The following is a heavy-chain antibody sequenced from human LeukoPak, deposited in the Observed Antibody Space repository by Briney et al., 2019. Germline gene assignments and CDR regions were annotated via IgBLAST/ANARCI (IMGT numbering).Heavy chain of an antibody. J-gene: IGHJ4*02. Sequence: GSVKVSCKASGYTFSDYGISWVRQAPGQGLEWMGRISTHNGNTNYAQKLQGRVTMTTDTSTSTAYMELRSLRSDDTAVYYCARTDYDILTGYYPPPDYWGQGTLVTVSS. CDR2: ISTHNGNT. D-gene: IGHD3-9*01. CDR1: GYTFSDYG. CDR3: ARTDYDILTGYYPPPDY. V-gene: IGHV1-18*01.